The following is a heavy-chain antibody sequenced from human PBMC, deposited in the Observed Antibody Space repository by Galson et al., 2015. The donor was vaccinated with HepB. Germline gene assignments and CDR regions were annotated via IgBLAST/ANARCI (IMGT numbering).Heavy chain of an antibody. V-gene: IGHV1-2*06. CDR3: ARDFREWLQFGASIYYYYGMDV. Sequence: SVKVSCKASGYTFTGYYMHWVRQAPGQGLEWMGRINPNSGGTNYAQKFQGRVTMTRDTSISTAYMELSRLRSDDTAVYYCARDFREWLQFGASIYYYYGMDVWGQGTTVTVSS. CDR1: GYTFTGYY. CDR2: INPNSGGT. D-gene: IGHD5-24*01. J-gene: IGHJ6*02.